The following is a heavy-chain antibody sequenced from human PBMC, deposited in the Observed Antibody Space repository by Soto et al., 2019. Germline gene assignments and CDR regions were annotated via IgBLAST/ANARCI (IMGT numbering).Heavy chain of an antibody. Sequence: SLRVAGRAAGYTFTTYAMHWVHKTPGQRLEWMGWINAGNGNTKYSQKFQGRVTITRDTSASTAYMELSSLRSEDTAIYYCARDPRPGYDSGWHYFGYWGPGIQVTVSS. CDR1: GYTFTTYA. CDR2: INAGNGNT. J-gene: IGHJ4*02. V-gene: IGHV1-3*01. CDR3: ARDPRPGYDSGWHYFGY. D-gene: IGHD6-19*01.